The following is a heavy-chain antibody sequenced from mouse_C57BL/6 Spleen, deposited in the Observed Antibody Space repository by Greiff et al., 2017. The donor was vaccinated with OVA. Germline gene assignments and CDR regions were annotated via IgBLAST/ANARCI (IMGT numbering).Heavy chain of an antibody. D-gene: IGHD1-1*01. CDR2: IYPGSGST. V-gene: IGHV1-55*01. CDR1: GYTFPSYW. Sequence: QVQLQQPGAELVKPGASVKMSCKASGYTFPSYWLTGVKQRPGQGLEWIGDIYPGSGSTNYNEKFKSKATLTVDTSSSTAYMQLSSLTSEDSAVYYCARKSSPFAYWGQGTLVTVSA. CDR3: ARKSSPFAY. J-gene: IGHJ3*01.